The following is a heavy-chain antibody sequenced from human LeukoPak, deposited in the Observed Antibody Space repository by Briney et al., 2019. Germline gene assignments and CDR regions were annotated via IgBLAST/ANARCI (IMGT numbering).Heavy chain of an antibody. Sequence: SETLSLTCTVSGGSISSYYWSWIRQPAGKGLEWIGRIYTSGSINYNPSLKSRVTISVDTSKNQFSLKLSSVTAADTAVYYCARGTGIAAAGRGWFDPWGQGTLVTVSS. CDR3: ARGTGIAAAGRGWFDP. CDR1: GGSISSYY. J-gene: IGHJ5*02. CDR2: IYTSGSI. V-gene: IGHV4-4*07. D-gene: IGHD6-13*01.